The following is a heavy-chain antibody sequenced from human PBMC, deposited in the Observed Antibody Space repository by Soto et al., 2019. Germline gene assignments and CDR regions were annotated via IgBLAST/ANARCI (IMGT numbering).Heavy chain of an antibody. V-gene: IGHV1-69*02. J-gene: IGHJ3*02. Sequence: QVQLVQSGAEVKKPGSSVKVSCKASGDTISSYTISWVRQAPGQGLEWMGRIIPILDIANYAQKFQGRVTITADKSTSTAYMELSSLRPEDTAVYYCAAGGHGAFDIWGQGTMVTVSS. CDR3: AAGGHGAFDI. CDR1: GDTISSYT. D-gene: IGHD1-26*01. CDR2: IIPILDIA.